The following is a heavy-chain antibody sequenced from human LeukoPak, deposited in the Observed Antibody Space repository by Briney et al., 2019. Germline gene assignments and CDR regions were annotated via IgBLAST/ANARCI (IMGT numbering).Heavy chain of an antibody. CDR3: ARETYSYGNDAFDI. J-gene: IGHJ3*02. Sequence: SVKVSCKASGGTFSSYAISWVRQAPGQGLEWMGRIIPILGIANYAQKFQGRVTITADKSTSTAYMEPSSLRSEDTAVYYCARETYSYGNDAFDIWGQGTMVTVSS. V-gene: IGHV1-69*04. D-gene: IGHD5-18*01. CDR2: IIPILGIA. CDR1: GGTFSSYA.